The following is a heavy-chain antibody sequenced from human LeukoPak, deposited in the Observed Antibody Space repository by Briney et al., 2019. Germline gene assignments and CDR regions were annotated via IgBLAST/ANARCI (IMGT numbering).Heavy chain of an antibody. D-gene: IGHD3-3*01. J-gene: IGHJ4*02. CDR3: ASSITIFGVVTDY. Sequence: SETLSLTCTVSGGSISSSSYYWGWIRQPPGRGLEWIGSIYYSGSTYYNPSLKSRVTISVDTSKNQFSLKLSSVTAADTAVYYCASSITIFGVVTDYWGQGTLVTVSS. CDR1: GGSISSSSYY. CDR2: IYYSGST. V-gene: IGHV4-39*07.